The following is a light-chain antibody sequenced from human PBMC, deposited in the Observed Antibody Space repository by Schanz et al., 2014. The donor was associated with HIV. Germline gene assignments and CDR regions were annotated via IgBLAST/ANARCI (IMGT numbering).Light chain of an antibody. CDR2: DTN. CDR1: TGAVTSGHY. Sequence: QAVVTQESSLTVSPGGTVTLTCGSSTGAVTSGHYAYWFQQKPGQAPRTLIHDTNNRHSWTPARFSGSLLGGKAALTLSGAQPDDEADYYCLLYYRDARGIFGGGTKLTVL. CDR3: LLYYRDARGI. J-gene: IGLJ2*01. V-gene: IGLV7-46*01.